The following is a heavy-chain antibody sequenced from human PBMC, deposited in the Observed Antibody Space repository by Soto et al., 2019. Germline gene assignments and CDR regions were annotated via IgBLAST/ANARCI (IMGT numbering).Heavy chain of an antibody. D-gene: IGHD3-3*01. CDR3: ASLSGGRFLDKGDY. CDR1: NGSFMGYY. CDR2: INHVGSP. V-gene: IGHV4-34*01. Sequence: QVQLHQWGAGLLKPSEILSLTCAVYNGSFMGYYWTWVRQPPGKGLEWIGEINHVGSPNYNPSLKSRVVISIDTSKQRFSLRLNSLTAADTAVYYCASLSGGRFLDKGDYWGQGIQVTVSS. J-gene: IGHJ4*02.